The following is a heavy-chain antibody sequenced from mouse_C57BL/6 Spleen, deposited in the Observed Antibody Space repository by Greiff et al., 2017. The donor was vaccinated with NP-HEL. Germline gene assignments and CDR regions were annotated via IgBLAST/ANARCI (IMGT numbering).Heavy chain of an antibody. J-gene: IGHJ3*01. V-gene: IGHV1-26*01. Sequence: EVQLQQSGPELVKPGASVKISCKASGYTFTDYYMNWVKQSHGKSLEWIGDINPNNGGTSYNQKFKGKATLTVDKSSSTAYMELRSLTSEDSAVYYCARDGSSSAWFAYWGHGTLVTVSA. CDR1: GYTFTDYY. CDR3: ARDGSSSAWFAY. D-gene: IGHD1-1*01. CDR2: INPNNGGT.